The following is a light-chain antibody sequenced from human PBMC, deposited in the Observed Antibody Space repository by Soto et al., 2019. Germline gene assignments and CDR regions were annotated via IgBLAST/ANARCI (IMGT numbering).Light chain of an antibody. Sequence: ETVFTQSPGTVSLSPGERATLSCTTSHTVNSDYLAWYQQKPGQAPRLLIYVVFNRATSIPDRFSGSGSGTSFTLTISGLAPEDSAVYSCQQYDCSPLTFGQGTNLEL. CDR3: QQYDCSPLT. CDR1: HTVNSDY. V-gene: IGKV3-20*01. J-gene: IGKJ2*01. CDR2: VVF.